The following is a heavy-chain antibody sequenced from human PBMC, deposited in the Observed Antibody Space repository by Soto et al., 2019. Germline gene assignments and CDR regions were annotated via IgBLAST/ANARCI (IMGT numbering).Heavy chain of an antibody. Sequence: ASVKVSCKASGYTFTSYGISWVRQAPGQGLEWMGWISAYNGNTNYAQKLQGRVTMTTDTSTSTAYMELRSLRSDDTAVYYCARAAYSRAARPHCYGMDVWGQGTTVTVSS. CDR3: ARAAYSRAARPHCYGMDV. D-gene: IGHD3-16*01. J-gene: IGHJ6*02. CDR1: GYTFTSYG. CDR2: ISAYNGNT. V-gene: IGHV1-18*01.